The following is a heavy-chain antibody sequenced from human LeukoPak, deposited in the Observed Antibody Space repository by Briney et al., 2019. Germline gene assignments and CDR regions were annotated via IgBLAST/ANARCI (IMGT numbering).Heavy chain of an antibody. CDR1: GGSFSGYY. CDR2: INHSGST. Sequence: SETLSLTCAVYGGSFSGYYWGWIRQPPGKGLEWIGEINHSGSTNYNPSLKSRVTISVDTSKNHLSLKLTSVTAADTAVYYCARGGFGGSGWYGDDDAFDIWGQGTMVTVSS. D-gene: IGHD6-19*01. CDR3: ARGGFGGSGWYGDDDAFDI. V-gene: IGHV4-34*01. J-gene: IGHJ3*02.